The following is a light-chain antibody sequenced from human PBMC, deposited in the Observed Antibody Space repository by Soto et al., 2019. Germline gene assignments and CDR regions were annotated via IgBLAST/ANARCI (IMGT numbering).Light chain of an antibody. CDR3: QHYTNWPLT. J-gene: IGKJ4*01. V-gene: IGKV3-15*01. Sequence: EIGMTQSPATLSVSPGERATLSCRASHSVSSRLAWYQQKPGQAPRLLIYGASTRATGLPARFSGSGSGTEFTLTISSLQSEDFAVYYCQHYTNWPLTFGGGTKVAIK. CDR1: HSVSSR. CDR2: GAS.